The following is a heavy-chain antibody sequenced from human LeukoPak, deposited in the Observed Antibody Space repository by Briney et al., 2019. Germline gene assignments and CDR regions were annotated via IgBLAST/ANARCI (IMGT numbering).Heavy chain of an antibody. CDR3: ARGGYGSGTYRANWFDP. CDR1: DFTFSNYG. CDR2: ISYDGSDK. Sequence: PGGSLRLSCAASDFTFSNYGMHWVRQAPSKGPEWVALISYDGSDKYYADAVKGRFTVSRDNSKNTLFLQMNSLRTEDTAVYYCARGGYGSGTYRANWFDPWGQGTLVTVSS. J-gene: IGHJ5*02. D-gene: IGHD3-10*01. V-gene: IGHV3-30*06.